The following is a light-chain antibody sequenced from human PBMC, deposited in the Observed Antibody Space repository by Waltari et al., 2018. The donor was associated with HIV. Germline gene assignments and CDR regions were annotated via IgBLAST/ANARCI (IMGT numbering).Light chain of an antibody. V-gene: IGLV3-25*03. J-gene: IGLJ1*01. CDR2: KDK. CDR3: QSTDITGTYAV. CDR1: ALPKQF. Sequence: YELTQSPSVSVSPGQTATINCFGDALPKQFPYWYQHKPGQAPVLLISKDKERPSGIPDRFSGSGSGTTVTLTISGVRAEDEADYYCQSTDITGTYAVFGPGTKVTVL.